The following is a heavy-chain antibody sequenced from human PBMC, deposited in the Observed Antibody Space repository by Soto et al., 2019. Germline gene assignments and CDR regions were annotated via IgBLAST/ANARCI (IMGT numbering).Heavy chain of an antibody. J-gene: IGHJ5*02. Sequence: QVQLVESGGGVVQPGTSLRLSCAASGVTFSTSVMHWVRQAPGKGLEWVAGISHDGNGQHYPDSVKGRFSVSRANSKNTLFLQMDSLRAEDTAVYYCTREHHSSGRAGTLHPWGQGTVVTVSS. CDR1: GVTFSTSV. CDR2: ISHDGNGQ. CDR3: TREHHSSGRAGTLHP. D-gene: IGHD3-22*01. V-gene: IGHV3-30*01.